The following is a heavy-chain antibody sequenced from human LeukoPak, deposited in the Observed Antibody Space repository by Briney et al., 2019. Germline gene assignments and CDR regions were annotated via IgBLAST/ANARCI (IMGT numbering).Heavy chain of an antibody. J-gene: IGHJ4*02. CDR2: ISGSGGST. D-gene: IGHD3-22*01. Sequence: RPGGSLRLSCAASGFTFSSYAMSWVRQAPGKGLEWVSAISGSGGSTYYADSVKGRFTISRDNSKNTLYLQMNSLRAEDTAVYYCAKVARASYDSSGYVDYWGQGTLVTVSS. CDR1: GFTFSSYA. CDR3: AKVARASYDSSGYVDY. V-gene: IGHV3-23*01.